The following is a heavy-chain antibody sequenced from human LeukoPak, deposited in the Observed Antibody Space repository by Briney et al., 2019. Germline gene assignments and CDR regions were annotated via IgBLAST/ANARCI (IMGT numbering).Heavy chain of an antibody. V-gene: IGHV4-39*01. CDR2: IYYSGST. J-gene: IGHJ4*02. D-gene: IGHD5-12*01. CDR1: GGSISSSSYY. CDR3: ARYSGYYPDY. Sequence: SETLSLTCTVSGGSISSSSYYWGWIRQPPGKGLEWIESIYYSGSTYYNPSLKSRVTISVDASKNQFSLKLSSVTAADTAVYYCARYSGYYPDYWGQGTLVTVSS.